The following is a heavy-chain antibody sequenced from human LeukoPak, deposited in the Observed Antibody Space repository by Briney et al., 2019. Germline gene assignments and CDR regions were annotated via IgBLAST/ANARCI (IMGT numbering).Heavy chain of an antibody. J-gene: IGHJ3*02. CDR1: GFTFSSYE. Sequence: GGSLRLSCAASGFTFSSYEMNWVRQAPGKGLEWVSYISSSGSTIYYADSVKGRFTISRDNAKNSLYLQMNSLKTEDTAVYYCASSGYYSYDAFDIWGQGTMVTVSS. V-gene: IGHV3-48*03. D-gene: IGHD3-22*01. CDR2: ISSSGSTI. CDR3: ASSGYYSYDAFDI.